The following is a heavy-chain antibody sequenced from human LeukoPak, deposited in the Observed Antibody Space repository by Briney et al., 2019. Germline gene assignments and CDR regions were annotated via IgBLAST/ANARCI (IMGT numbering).Heavy chain of an antibody. J-gene: IGHJ6*02. CDR1: GFTVGDYA. V-gene: IGHV3-49*03. CDR2: IRSKAYGGTT. CDR3: TRFQYYYGMDV. Sequence: GGSLRLSCKASGFTVGDYAMSWFRQAQGKGLEWVGFIRSKAYGGTTEYAASVKDRFTISRDDSKSIAYLQMDSLKTEDTAVYYCTRFQYYYGMDVWGQGTTVTVSS.